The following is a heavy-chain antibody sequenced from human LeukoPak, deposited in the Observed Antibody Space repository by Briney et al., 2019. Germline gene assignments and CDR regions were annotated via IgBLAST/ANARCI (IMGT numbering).Heavy chain of an antibody. CDR2: ISGSGGST. V-gene: IGHV3-23*01. D-gene: IGHD6-19*01. Sequence: GGSLRLSCAASGFTFSSYAMSWVRQAPGKGLEWVSAISGSGGSTYYADSVKGRFTISRGNSKNTLYLQMNSLRAEDTAVYYCAKVRVAGHDAFDIWGQGTMVTVSS. J-gene: IGHJ3*02. CDR1: GFTFSSYA. CDR3: AKVRVAGHDAFDI.